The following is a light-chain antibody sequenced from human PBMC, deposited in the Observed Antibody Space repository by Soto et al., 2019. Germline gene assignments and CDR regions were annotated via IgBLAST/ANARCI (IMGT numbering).Light chain of an antibody. Sequence: QSVLTQPPSASGSPGQSVTISCTGTSSDVGGYNYVSWYQQHPGKAPKLMIYEVNKRPSGVPDRFSGSKSGNTASLTVSGFQAEDEADYYCSSHAASGVFGGGTKLTVL. V-gene: IGLV2-8*01. CDR3: SSHAASGV. CDR2: EVN. CDR1: SSDVGGYNY. J-gene: IGLJ3*02.